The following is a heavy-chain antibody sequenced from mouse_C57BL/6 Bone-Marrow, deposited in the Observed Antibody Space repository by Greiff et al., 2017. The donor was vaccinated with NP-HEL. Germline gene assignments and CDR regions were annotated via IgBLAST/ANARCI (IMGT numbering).Heavy chain of an antibody. CDR1: GFSFNTYA. CDR2: IRSKSNNYAT. V-gene: IGHV10-1*01. J-gene: IGHJ4*01. D-gene: IGHD1-1*01. CDR3: VSPFITTHAMDY. Sequence: EVKVEESGGGLVQPKGSLKLSCAASGFSFNTYAMNWVRQAPGKGLEWVARIRSKSNNYATYYADSVKDRFTISRDDSESMLYLQMNNLKTEDTAMYYCVSPFITTHAMDYWGQGTSVTVSS.